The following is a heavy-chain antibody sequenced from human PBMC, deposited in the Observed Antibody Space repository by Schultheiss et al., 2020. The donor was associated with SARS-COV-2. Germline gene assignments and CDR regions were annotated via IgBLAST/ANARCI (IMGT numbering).Heavy chain of an antibody. CDR3: ARDLIRDPYYYYGMDV. V-gene: IGHV1-46*01. CDR1: GYTFTSYY. J-gene: IGHJ6*02. D-gene: IGHD5-24*01. CDR2: INPSGGST. Sequence: ASVKVSCKASGYTFTSYYMHWVRQAPGQGLEWMGIINPSGGSTSYAQKFQGRVTMTRDTSTSTVYMELSSLRSDDTAVYYCARDLIRDPYYYYGMDVWGQGTTVTVSS.